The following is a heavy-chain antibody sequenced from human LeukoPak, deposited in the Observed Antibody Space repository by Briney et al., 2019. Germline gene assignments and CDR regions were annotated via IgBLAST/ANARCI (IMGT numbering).Heavy chain of an antibody. D-gene: IGHD3-22*01. CDR3: VKDRPNYYESNGDYYKRDGDF. Sequence: GGSLRLSCAASGFTYHNFAMSWVRQAPGRGLEWVSSISSSGEFTFYADSVKGRFTIFRDNSRYTLYLQMNSLRAEDAAMYYCVKDRPNYYESNGDYYKRDGDFWGQGTLVTVSA. J-gene: IGHJ4*02. V-gene: IGHV3-23*01. CDR2: ISSSGEFT. CDR1: GFTYHNFA.